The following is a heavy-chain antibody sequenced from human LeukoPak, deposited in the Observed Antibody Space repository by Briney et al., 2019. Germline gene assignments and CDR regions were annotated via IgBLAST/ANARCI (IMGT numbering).Heavy chain of an antibody. D-gene: IGHD6-13*01. CDR3: ARDILATSIAAPYY. Sequence: SETLSLTCAVYGGSFSGYYWSWTRQPPGKGLEWIGEINHSGSTNYNPSLKSRVTISVDTSKNQFSLKLSSVTAADTAVYYCARDILATSIAAPYYWGQGTLVTVSS. CDR1: GGSFSGYY. V-gene: IGHV4-34*01. J-gene: IGHJ4*02. CDR2: INHSGST.